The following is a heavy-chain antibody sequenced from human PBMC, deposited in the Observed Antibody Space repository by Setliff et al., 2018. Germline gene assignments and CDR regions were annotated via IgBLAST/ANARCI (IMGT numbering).Heavy chain of an antibody. V-gene: IGHV3-49*04. Sequence: PGGSLRLSCAASGFTFSNYWMSWVRQAPGKGLEWVGFIRGKVYGGTTEYAASVKGRFTISRDDSKSIAYLQTNSLKTEDTAVYYCTRAWIQLWFPDYWGQGTLVTVSS. D-gene: IGHD5-18*01. CDR2: IRGKVYGGTT. CDR3: TRAWIQLWFPDY. J-gene: IGHJ4*02. CDR1: GFTFSNYW.